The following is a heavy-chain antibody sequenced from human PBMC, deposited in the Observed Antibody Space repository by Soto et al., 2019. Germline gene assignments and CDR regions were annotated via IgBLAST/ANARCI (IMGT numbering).Heavy chain of an antibody. CDR2: ISYDGSNK. CDR1: GFTFSSYG. D-gene: IGHD3-22*01. CDR3: AKDMGIVVVITLYGMDV. Sequence: PGGSLRLSCAASGFTFSSYGMHWVRQAPGKGLEWVAVISYDGSNKYYADSVKGRFTISRDNSKNTLYLQMNSLRAEDTAVYYCAKDMGIVVVITLYGMDVWGQGTTVTVPS. J-gene: IGHJ6*02. V-gene: IGHV3-30*18.